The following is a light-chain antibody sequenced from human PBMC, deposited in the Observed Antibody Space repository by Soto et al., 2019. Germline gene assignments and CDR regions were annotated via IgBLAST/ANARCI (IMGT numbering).Light chain of an antibody. V-gene: IGKV3-15*01. J-gene: IGKJ1*01. CDR2: GAS. Sequence: EIVMTQSPATRSVSPGERATLSGRASQSVSSNLAWYQQKPGQAPRLLIYGASTRATGIPARFSGSGSGTEFTLTISSLQSEDFAVYYCQQYNNWPPRGTFGQGTKVEIK. CDR1: QSVSSN. CDR3: QQYNNWPPRGT.